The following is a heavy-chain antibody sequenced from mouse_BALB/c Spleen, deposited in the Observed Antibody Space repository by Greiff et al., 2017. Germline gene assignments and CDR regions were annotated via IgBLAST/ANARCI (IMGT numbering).Heavy chain of an antibody. V-gene: IGHV5-17*02. Sequence: EVKLKESGGGLVQPGGSRKLSCAASGFTFSSFGMHWVRQAPEKGLEWVAYISSGSSTIYYADTVKGRFTISRDNPKNTLFLQMTSLRSEDTAMYYCAKGNWAYAMDYWGQGTSVTVSS. CDR2: ISSGSSTI. CDR3: AKGNWAYAMDY. J-gene: IGHJ4*01. D-gene: IGHD4-1*01. CDR1: GFTFSSFG.